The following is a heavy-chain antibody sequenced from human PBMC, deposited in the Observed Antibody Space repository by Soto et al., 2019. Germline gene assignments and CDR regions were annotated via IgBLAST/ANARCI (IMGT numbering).Heavy chain of an antibody. CDR1: GYSISSGYY. Sequence: LSLTCAVSGYSISSGYYWGWIRQTPGKGLEWIASIYHSGSTYYNPSLKSRVTISVDTSKNQFSLKLTSVTAADTAVYYCARGAATVTPGWFDPWGQGIMVTVS. CDR2: IYHSGST. D-gene: IGHD4-17*01. CDR3: ARGAATVTPGWFDP. J-gene: IGHJ5*02. V-gene: IGHV4-38-2*01.